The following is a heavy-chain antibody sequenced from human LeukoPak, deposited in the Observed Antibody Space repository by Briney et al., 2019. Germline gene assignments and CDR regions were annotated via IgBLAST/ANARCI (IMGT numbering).Heavy chain of an antibody. CDR1: GFTFSSYG. V-gene: IGHV3-23*01. CDR2: ISGSGGST. Sequence: GGSLRLSCAASGFTFSSYGMSWVRQAPGKGLEWVSAISGSGGSTYYADSVKGRFTISRDNSKNTLYLQMNSLRAEDTAVYYCAKDGGEYYDILTGYYPRLYYMDVWGKGTTVTVSS. CDR3: AKDGGEYYDILTGYYPRLYYMDV. J-gene: IGHJ6*03. D-gene: IGHD3-9*01.